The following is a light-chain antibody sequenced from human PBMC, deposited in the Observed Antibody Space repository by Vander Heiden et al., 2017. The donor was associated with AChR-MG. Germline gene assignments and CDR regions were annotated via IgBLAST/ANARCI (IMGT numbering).Light chain of an antibody. V-gene: IGKV3-20*01. J-gene: IGKJ1*01. Sequence: EIVLTPSPGTLSLSPGERATLSCRASQSVRSSYLAWYQQKPGQAPRLLIYGASSRATGIPDRFSGSGSGTDFTLTISRLEPEDFAVYYCQQDGSLPRTFGQGTKVEIK. CDR1: QSVRSSY. CDR3: QQDGSLPRT. CDR2: GAS.